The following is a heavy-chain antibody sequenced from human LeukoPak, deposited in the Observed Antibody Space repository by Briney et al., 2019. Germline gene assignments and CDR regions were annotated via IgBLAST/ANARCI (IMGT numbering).Heavy chain of an antibody. CDR3: ARMAYYDSSGPGFDY. CDR1: GGSISSGGYY. D-gene: IGHD3-22*01. Sequence: SETLSLTCTVSGGSISSGGYYWSWIRQHPGKGLEWIGYIYYSGSTYYNPSLKSRVTISVDTSKNQFSLKLSSVTAADTAVYYCARMAYYDSSGPGFDYWGQGTLVTVSS. CDR2: IYYSGST. V-gene: IGHV4-31*03. J-gene: IGHJ4*02.